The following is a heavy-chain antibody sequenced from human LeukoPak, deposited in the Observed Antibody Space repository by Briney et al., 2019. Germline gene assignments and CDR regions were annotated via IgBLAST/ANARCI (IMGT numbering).Heavy chain of an antibody. CDR1: GFTFSSYS. Sequence: PGGSLRLSCAASGFTFSSYSMNWVRQAPGKGLEWVAVISYDGSNKFYADSVKGRFTISRDNSKHTLYLQMHSLRAEDTAVYYCAKNRRNSRLVVTAIPDFWGQGTLVTASS. J-gene: IGHJ4*02. V-gene: IGHV3-30*18. D-gene: IGHD2-21*02. CDR3: AKNRRNSRLVVTAIPDF. CDR2: ISYDGSNK.